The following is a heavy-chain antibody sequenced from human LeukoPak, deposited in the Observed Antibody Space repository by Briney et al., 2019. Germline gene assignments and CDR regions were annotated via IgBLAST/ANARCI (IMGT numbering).Heavy chain of an antibody. Sequence: GGSLRLSCAASGFTFSSYSMNWVRQAPGKGLEGVSYISLGGDTIYYAGSVRGRFTISRDAAGNSLYPQMNSLRDEDTAVYYCARILGLTLDYWGQGTLVTVSS. CDR1: GFTFSSYS. J-gene: IGHJ4*02. V-gene: IGHV3-48*02. D-gene: IGHD1-14*01. CDR3: ARILGLTLDY. CDR2: ISLGGDTI.